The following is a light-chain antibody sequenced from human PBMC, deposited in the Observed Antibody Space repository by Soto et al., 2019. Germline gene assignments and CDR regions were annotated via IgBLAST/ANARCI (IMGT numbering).Light chain of an antibody. V-gene: IGLV2-14*03. J-gene: IGLJ2*01. CDR3: SSYTTSSTVV. CDR1: SSDVGTYNY. CDR2: DVS. Sequence: QSALTQPASVSGSPGQSITISCTGTSSDVGTYNYVSWYQQHPGKVPKLLIFDVSSRPSGASNRFSGSKSGNMASLTISGLQAEDEADYYCSSYTTSSTVVFGGGTKLTVL.